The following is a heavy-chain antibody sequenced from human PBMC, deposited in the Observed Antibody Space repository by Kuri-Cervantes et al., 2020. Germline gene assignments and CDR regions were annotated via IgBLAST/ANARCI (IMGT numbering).Heavy chain of an antibody. CDR1: GFTVSSNY. CDR2: IYSGGST. J-gene: IGHJ6*02. Sequence: GGSLRLSCAASGFTVSSNYMSWVRQAPGKGLEWVSFIYSGGSTYYADSVKGRFTISRDNSKNTLYLQMNSLRAEDTAVYYCAKVRDCSGGSCYGPRYYYGMDVWGQGTTVTVSS. D-gene: IGHD2-15*01. CDR3: AKVRDCSGGSCYGPRYYYGMDV. V-gene: IGHV3-53*01.